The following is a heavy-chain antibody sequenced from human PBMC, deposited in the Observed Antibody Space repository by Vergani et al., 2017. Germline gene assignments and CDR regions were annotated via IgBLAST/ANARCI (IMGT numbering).Heavy chain of an antibody. D-gene: IGHD5-12*01. J-gene: IGHJ3*02. Sequence: QVQLVQSGAEVKKPGASVKVSCKASGYTFTGYYMHWVRQAPGQGLEWMGWINPNSGGTNYAQKFQGRVTITADESTSTAYMELSSLRSEDTAVYYCARVRLVATIWGDAFDIWGQGTLVTVSS. V-gene: IGHV1-2*02. CDR2: INPNSGGT. CDR3: ARVRLVATIWGDAFDI. CDR1: GYTFTGYY.